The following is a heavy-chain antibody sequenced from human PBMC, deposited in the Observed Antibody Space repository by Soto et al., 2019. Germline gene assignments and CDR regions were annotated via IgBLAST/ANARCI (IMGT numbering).Heavy chain of an antibody. D-gene: IGHD3-3*01. CDR3: GHRVLRTVFGLVTTTAIYFDF. CDR1: GFSLTTSGVG. Sequence: GPTQVKPRQTRTLTCTFSGFSLTTSGVGVGWIRQSPGKAPEWLALIYWDDDKRYSPSLKSRLTITKDTSKNQVVLTMADLDPADTATYYCGHRVLRTVFGLVTTTAIYFDFWGQGTPVAVSS. J-gene: IGHJ4*02. CDR2: IYWDDDK. V-gene: IGHV2-5*02.